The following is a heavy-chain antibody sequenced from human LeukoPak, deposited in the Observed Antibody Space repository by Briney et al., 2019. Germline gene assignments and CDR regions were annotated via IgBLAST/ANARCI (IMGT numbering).Heavy chain of an antibody. CDR1: GFTFSRYW. CDR2: IQQDGSEK. D-gene: IGHD7-27*01. V-gene: IGHV3-7*04. J-gene: IGHJ4*02. Sequence: GGSLRLSCAASGFTFSRYWMSWVRQAPGKGLEWVANIQQDGSEKYYVDSMKGRFTISRDNAKNSLYLQMNSLKAEDTAMYYCERDDNWGSDYWGQGTLVTVTA. CDR3: ERDDNWGSDY.